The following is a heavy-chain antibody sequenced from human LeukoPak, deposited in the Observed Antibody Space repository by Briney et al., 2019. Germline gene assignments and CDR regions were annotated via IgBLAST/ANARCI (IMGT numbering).Heavy chain of an antibody. CDR1: VYTFTNYD. D-gene: IGHD3-10*01. V-gene: IGHV1-8*01. CDR2: ISPNSCNT. Sequence: AGVTVSLKSSVYTFTNYDINWVRQASGQGGAWMVWISPNSCNTRYAHKFQRILTMTRNTSIRTAYMELSSLRSEDTAVYYCARSGYYYYYLDVWGKGTTVTVSS. J-gene: IGHJ6*03. CDR3: ARSGYYYYYLDV.